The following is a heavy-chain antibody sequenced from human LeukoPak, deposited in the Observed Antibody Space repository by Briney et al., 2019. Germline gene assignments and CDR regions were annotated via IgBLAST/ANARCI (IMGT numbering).Heavy chain of an antibody. CDR2: IIPIFGTA. J-gene: IGHJ4*02. D-gene: IGHD3-10*01. CDR1: GGTFSSYA. Sequence: ASVKVSCKASGGTFSSYAISWVRQAPGQGLEWMGGIIPIFGTANYAQKFQGRVTITADESTSTAYMELSSLRSEDTAVYYCTRNYYGSGSSHSNDYWGQGTLDTVSS. CDR3: TRNYYGSGSSHSNDY. V-gene: IGHV1-69*13.